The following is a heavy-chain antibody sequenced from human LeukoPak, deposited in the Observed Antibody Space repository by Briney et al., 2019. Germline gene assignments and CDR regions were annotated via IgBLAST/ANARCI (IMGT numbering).Heavy chain of an antibody. CDR3: ARGHCSSTSCYLDYSDY. D-gene: IGHD2-2*01. V-gene: IGHV3-21*01. CDR1: GFTFSSYS. Sequence: GGSLRLSCAASGFTFSSYSMNWVRQAPGKGLEWFSSISSSSSYIYYADSVKGRFTISRDNAKNSLYLQMNSLRAEDTAVYYCARGHCSSTSCYLDYSDYWGQGTLVTVSS. J-gene: IGHJ4*02. CDR2: ISSSSSYI.